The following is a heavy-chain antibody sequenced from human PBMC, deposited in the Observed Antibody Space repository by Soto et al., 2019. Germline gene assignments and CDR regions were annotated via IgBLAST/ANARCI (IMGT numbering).Heavy chain of an antibody. CDR2: IYYSGST. Sequence: SETLSLTCTVSGGSISSYYWSWIRQPPGKGLEWIGYIYYSGSTNYNPSLKSRVTISVDTSKNQFSLKLSSVTAADTAVYYCARDNIIAVAGPYYYYGMDVWGQGTTVTVSS. J-gene: IGHJ6*02. CDR3: ARDNIIAVAGPYYYYGMDV. V-gene: IGHV4-59*01. CDR1: GGSISSYY. D-gene: IGHD6-19*01.